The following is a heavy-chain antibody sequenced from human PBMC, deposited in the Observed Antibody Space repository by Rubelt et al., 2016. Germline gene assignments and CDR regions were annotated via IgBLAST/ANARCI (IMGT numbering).Heavy chain of an antibody. CDR1: TGSISSDIYH. CDR2: ISYNGRT. D-gene: IGHD3-10*01. CDR3: ATRRSALGSFEF. V-gene: IGHV4-39*01. Sequence: QLQLQESGPGLVKPSETLSLTCAVFTGSISSDIYHWGWVRQPPGKGLEWIGYISYNGRTSYNPSLQSRVTISVDTSKNQFSLNLSSVTAADSAIYNCATRRSALGSFEFWGQGIVVTVSS. J-gene: IGHJ4*02.